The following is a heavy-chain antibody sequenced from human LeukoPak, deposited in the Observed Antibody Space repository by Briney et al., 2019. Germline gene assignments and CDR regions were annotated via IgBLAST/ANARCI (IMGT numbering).Heavy chain of an antibody. V-gene: IGHV3-30*02. Sequence: GGSLRLSCAASGFTFNNFGMHWVRQAPGKGLEWVAFMGYEGIHKYYAGSVKGRFTISKDNSKATLYLQMNSLRPEDTAVYYCARDLHGGYSSDYWGQGTLVTVSS. D-gene: IGHD4-23*01. CDR1: GFTFNNFG. J-gene: IGHJ4*02. CDR2: MGYEGIHK. CDR3: ARDLHGGYSSDY.